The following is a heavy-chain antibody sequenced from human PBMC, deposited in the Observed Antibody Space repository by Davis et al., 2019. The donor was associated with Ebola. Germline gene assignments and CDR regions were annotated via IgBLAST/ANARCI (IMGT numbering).Heavy chain of an antibody. J-gene: IGHJ4*02. CDR3: ARSGFSSGWYYFDY. CDR1: GFTFSSYA. CDR2: ISGSGGNT. Sequence: GGSLRLSCAASGFTFSSYAMSWVRQAPGKGLEWVSAISGSGGNTYYADSVKGRFTISRHNSKNTLYLQMNSLRAEDTAVYYCARSGFSSGWYYFDYWGQGTLVTVSS. V-gene: IGHV3-23*01. D-gene: IGHD6-19*01.